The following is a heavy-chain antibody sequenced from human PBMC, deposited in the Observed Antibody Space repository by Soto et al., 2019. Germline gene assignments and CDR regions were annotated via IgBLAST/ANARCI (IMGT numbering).Heavy chain of an antibody. CDR2: LSSSGGST. CDR3: AKYQPMTQPRPYFDY. Sequence: EVQLLESGGDLIQPGGSLRLSCAASGFTFSSYAMSWVRQAPGKGLGWVSALSSSGGSTFYADSVKGRFTISRDNSRNTLCLQMTSLRAEDTAIYYCAKYQPMTQPRPYFDYWGQGTLVTVSS. CDR1: GFTFSSYA. D-gene: IGHD3-22*01. J-gene: IGHJ4*02. V-gene: IGHV3-23*01.